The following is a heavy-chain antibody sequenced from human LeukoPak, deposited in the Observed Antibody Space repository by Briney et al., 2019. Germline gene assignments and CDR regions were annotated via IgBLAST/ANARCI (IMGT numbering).Heavy chain of an antibody. CDR3: ARCSTSYNWFDP. CDR1: GGSISSSSYY. D-gene: IGHD2-2*01. J-gene: IGHJ5*02. Sequence: SETLSLTCTVSGGSISSSSYYWGWIRQPPGKGLEWIGSIYYSGSTYYNPSLKSRVTISVDTSKNQFSLKLSSVTAADTAVYYCARCSTSYNWFDPWGQGTLVTVSS. CDR2: IYYSGST. V-gene: IGHV4-39*01.